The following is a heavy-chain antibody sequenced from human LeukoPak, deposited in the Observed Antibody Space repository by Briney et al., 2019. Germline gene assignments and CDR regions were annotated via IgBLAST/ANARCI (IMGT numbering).Heavy chain of an antibody. Sequence: GASVKVSCKASGYTFTGYYMHWVRQAPGQGLEWMGWINPNSGGTNYAQKFQGRVTMTRDTSISTAYMELSRLRSDDTAVYYCARDKDSSGWGAFDYWGQGTLVTVSS. D-gene: IGHD6-19*01. CDR2: INPNSGGT. V-gene: IGHV1-2*02. CDR3: ARDKDSSGWGAFDY. J-gene: IGHJ4*02. CDR1: GYTFTGYY.